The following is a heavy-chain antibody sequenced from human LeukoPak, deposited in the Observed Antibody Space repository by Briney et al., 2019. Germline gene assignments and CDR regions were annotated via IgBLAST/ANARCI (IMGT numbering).Heavy chain of an antibody. CDR3: SKDRRSSWSYYYYGMDV. Sequence: PGRSLRLSCAASGFTFSSYGMHWVRQAPGKGLEWVAVISYDGSNKYYADSVKGRFTISRDNSKNTLYLQMNSLRAEDTAVYYCSKDRRSSWSYYYYGMDVWGQGTTVTVSS. J-gene: IGHJ6*02. CDR1: GFTFSSYG. CDR2: ISYDGSNK. D-gene: IGHD6-13*01. V-gene: IGHV3-30*18.